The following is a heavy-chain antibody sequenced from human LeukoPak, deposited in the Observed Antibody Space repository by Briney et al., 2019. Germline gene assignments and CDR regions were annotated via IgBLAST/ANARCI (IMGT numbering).Heavy chain of an antibody. CDR1: GGSISSYY. CDR2: IYTSGST. J-gene: IGHJ6*03. D-gene: IGHD2-2*01. V-gene: IGHV4-4*07. Sequence: PSETLSLTCTVSGGSISSYYWSWIRQPAGKGLEWIWRIYTSGSTYYNPSLKSRVTISVDTSKNQFSLKLSSVTAADTAVYYCARGAGAVVVPAAMPESSYRYYYMDVWGKGTTVTVSS. CDR3: ARGAGAVVVPAAMPESSYRYYYMDV.